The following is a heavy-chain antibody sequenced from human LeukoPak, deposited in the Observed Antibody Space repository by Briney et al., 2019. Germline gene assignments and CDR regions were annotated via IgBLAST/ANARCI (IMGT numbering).Heavy chain of an antibody. CDR2: IYYSGST. J-gene: IGHJ4*02. V-gene: IGHV4-59*01. CDR3: ARAGYQPFDY. CDR1: GGSISSYY. Sequence: SETLSLTCTVSGGSISSYYWSWIRQPPGTGLEWIGYIYYSGSTNYNPSLKSRVTISVDTSKNQFSLKLSSVTAADTAVYYCARAGYQPFDYWGQGTLVTVSS. D-gene: IGHD3-9*01.